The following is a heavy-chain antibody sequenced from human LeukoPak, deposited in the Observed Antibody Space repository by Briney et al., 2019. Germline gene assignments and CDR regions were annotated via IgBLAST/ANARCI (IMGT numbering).Heavy chain of an antibody. CDR3: AKVAEVGATGYYYYMDV. CDR1: GFSFSSLA. CDR2: ITGSGGNT. D-gene: IGHD1-26*01. J-gene: IGHJ6*03. V-gene: IGHV3-23*01. Sequence: PGGSLRLSCAASGFSFSSLAMSWVRQTPGKGLEWVSAITGSGGNTYYSDSVKGRFTISRDNSKNTLYLQMNSLRTEDTAVYYCAKVAEVGATGYYYYMDVWGKGTTVTISS.